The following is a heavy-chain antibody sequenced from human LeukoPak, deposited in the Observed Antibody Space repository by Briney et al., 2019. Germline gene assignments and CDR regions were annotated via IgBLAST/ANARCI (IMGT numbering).Heavy chain of an antibody. Sequence: GESLKISCKGSGYSFTYWIGWVRQMPGKGLEWMGIIYSGDSHTKYSPSFQGRVTISVDNSISTAYLQWSSLEASDIAMYYCASARHGDYVWDYWGQGTLVTVSS. CDR2: IYSGDSHT. D-gene: IGHD4-17*01. V-gene: IGHV5-51*01. CDR3: ASARHGDYVWDY. J-gene: IGHJ4*02. CDR1: GYSFTYW.